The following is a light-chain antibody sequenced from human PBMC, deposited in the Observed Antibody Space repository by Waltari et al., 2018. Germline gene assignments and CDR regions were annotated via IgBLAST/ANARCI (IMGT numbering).Light chain of an antibody. CDR3: QQYYSTPWT. CDR2: WAS. CDR1: QSVLYSSNNKNY. Sequence: DIVLTQSPDSLAVSLGERATINCKSSQSVLYSSNNKNYLAWYQQKPGQTPMLLIYWASTRESGVPNRFSGSGSRTDFTLTISSLQAEDVAVYYCQQYYSTPWTFGQGTKVEIK. J-gene: IGKJ1*01. V-gene: IGKV4-1*01.